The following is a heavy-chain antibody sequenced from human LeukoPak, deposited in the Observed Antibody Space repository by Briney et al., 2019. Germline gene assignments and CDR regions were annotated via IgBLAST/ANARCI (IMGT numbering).Heavy chain of an antibody. CDR3: ARDGDENSSSWSWFDP. V-gene: IGHV1-46*01. J-gene: IGHJ5*02. Sequence: ASVKVSCKASGNTFTNYDMHWVRQAPGQGLEWMGIINPSAGTTTYAQKFQGRVTMTRDTSTSTVYMELSSLRSEDTAVYYCARDGDENSSSWSWFDPWGQGTLVTVSS. CDR2: INPSAGTT. CDR1: GNTFTNYD. D-gene: IGHD6-13*01.